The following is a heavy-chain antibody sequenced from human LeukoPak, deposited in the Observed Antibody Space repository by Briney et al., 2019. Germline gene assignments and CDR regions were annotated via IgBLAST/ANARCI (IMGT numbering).Heavy chain of an antibody. J-gene: IGHJ4*02. Sequence: SVKVSCKAPGGTFSSYAISWVRQAPGQGLEWMGGIIPIFGTANYAQKFQGRVTITADESTSTAYMELSSLRSEDTAVYYCARAIVGATMCLDYWGQGTLVTVSS. D-gene: IGHD1-26*01. CDR3: ARAIVGATMCLDY. V-gene: IGHV1-69*01. CDR2: IIPIFGTA. CDR1: GGTFSSYA.